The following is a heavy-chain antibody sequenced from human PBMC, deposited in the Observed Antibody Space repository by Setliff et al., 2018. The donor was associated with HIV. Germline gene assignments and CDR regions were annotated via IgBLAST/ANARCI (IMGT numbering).Heavy chain of an antibody. CDR3: ARVPSGAAGLVRAGFYF. CDR1: GYTFTTYG. D-gene: IGHD6-25*01. CDR2: SSAYNGNT. J-gene: IGHJ4*01. Sequence: ASVKVSCKASGYTFTTYGINWVRQAPGQGLEWMGWSSAYNGNTNYAQKLQGRVTMTTDTSTSTAYMELRSLRSDDTATYYCARVPSGAAGLVRAGFYFWGQGALVTVSS. V-gene: IGHV1-18*01.